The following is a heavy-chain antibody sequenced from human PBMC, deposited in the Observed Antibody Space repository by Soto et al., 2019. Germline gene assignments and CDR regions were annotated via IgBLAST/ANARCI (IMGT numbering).Heavy chain of an antibody. CDR1: GFTFSSYA. V-gene: IGHV3-30-3*01. Sequence: GGSLRLSCAASGFTFSSYAMHWVRQAPGKGLEWVAVISYDGSNKYYADSVKGRFTISRDNSKNTLYLQMNSLRAEDTAVYYCASSGVVTAIPGYWGQGTLVTVSS. J-gene: IGHJ4*02. CDR3: ASSGVVTAIPGY. D-gene: IGHD2-21*02. CDR2: ISYDGSNK.